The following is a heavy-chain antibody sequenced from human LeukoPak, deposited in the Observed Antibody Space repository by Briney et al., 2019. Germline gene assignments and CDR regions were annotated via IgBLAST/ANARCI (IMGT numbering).Heavy chain of an antibody. CDR2: ISAYNGNT. CDR1: GYTFTSYG. J-gene: IGHJ4*02. D-gene: IGHD4-17*01. V-gene: IGHV1-18*01. Sequence: ASVKVSCKASGYTFTSYGISWVRQAPGQGLEWMGWISAYNGNTNYAQKLQGRVTMTTDTSTSTDYMELRSLRSDDTAVYYCAREGVEENEYGDYPNYFDYWGQGTLVTVSS. CDR3: AREGVEENEYGDYPNYFDY.